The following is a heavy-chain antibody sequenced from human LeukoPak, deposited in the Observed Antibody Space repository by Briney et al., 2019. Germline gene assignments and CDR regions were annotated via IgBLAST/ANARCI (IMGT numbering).Heavy chain of an antibody. D-gene: IGHD2-2*01. CDR3: ARDVGYCSSTSCYFSPHDYYYGMDV. J-gene: IGHJ6*02. V-gene: IGHV4-34*01. CDR1: GGSFSGYY. Sequence: SETLSLTCAVYGGSFSGYYWSWIRQPPGKGLEWIGEINHSGSTNYNPSLKSRVTISVDTSKNQFSLKLSSVTAADTAVYYCARDVGYCSSTSCYFSPHDYYYGMDVWGQGTTVTVS. CDR2: INHSGST.